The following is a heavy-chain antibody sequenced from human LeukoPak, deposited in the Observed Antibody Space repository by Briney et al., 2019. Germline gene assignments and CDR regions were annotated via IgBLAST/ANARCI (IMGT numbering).Heavy chain of an antibody. D-gene: IGHD2-2*01. CDR2: INGGSRAI. V-gene: IGHV3-23*01. CDR1: GFTFSDYS. Sequence: GGSLRLSCAASGFTFSDYSMAWVRHAPGRGLEWVSRINGGSRAIVYGDSVNGRFSISRDNSKNTLYLEMNIVRVDDTAVYYCAREGDRGVVVADYFDYWGQGILVTVSS. J-gene: IGHJ4*02. CDR3: AREGDRGVVVADYFDY.